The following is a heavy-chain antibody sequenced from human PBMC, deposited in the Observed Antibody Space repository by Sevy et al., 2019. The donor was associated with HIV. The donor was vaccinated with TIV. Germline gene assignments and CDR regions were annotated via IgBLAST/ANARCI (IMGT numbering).Heavy chain of an antibody. D-gene: IGHD3-22*01. CDR3: ASTRDYFDNSASYSDY. Sequence: ASVKVSCKVSGKTLTDISIHWVRQAPGKGLEWMVSFDPEDGETTYAQNFQDRVIVTEDTSTDTAYMELSSLRFEDTAVYYCASTRDYFDNSASYSDYWGQGTLVTVSS. CDR2: FDPEDGET. J-gene: IGHJ4*02. V-gene: IGHV1-24*01. CDR1: GKTLTDIS.